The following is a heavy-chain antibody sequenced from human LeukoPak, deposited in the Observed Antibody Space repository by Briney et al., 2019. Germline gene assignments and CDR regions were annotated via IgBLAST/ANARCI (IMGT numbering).Heavy chain of an antibody. D-gene: IGHD3-10*01. V-gene: IGHV3-23*01. CDR3: AKVLIWTYGSGNYYKGAFDI. CDR2: ISDSGGRI. Sequence: GGSLRPSCAASGFTFSSYAMTWVRQAPGKGLEWVSLISDSGGRIYYADSVKGRFTISRDNSKNTLYLQMNSLRAEDTAVYYCAKVLIWTYGSGNYYKGAFDIWGQGTMVTVFS. J-gene: IGHJ3*02. CDR1: GFTFSSYA.